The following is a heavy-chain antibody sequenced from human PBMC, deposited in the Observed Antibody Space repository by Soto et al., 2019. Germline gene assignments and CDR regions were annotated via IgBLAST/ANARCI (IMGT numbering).Heavy chain of an antibody. CDR2: IYYSGST. CDR1: GGSISDYY. CDR3: ARDAEDSYNYNGMDV. Sequence: QVQLQESGPGLVKPSETLSLTCTVSGGSISDYYWSWIRQSPGKGLEWIGYIYYSGSTNYNPSLKSRVTISLDTSQRQFSLKLSSVTAADTAVYYCARDAEDSYNYNGMDVWGQGTTVTVSS. J-gene: IGHJ6*02. V-gene: IGHV4-59*01.